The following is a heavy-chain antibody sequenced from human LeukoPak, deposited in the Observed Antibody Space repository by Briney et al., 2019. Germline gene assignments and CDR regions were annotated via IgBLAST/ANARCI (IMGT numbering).Heavy chain of an antibody. CDR2: INPNSGGT. J-gene: IGHJ4*02. Sequence: ASVKVSCKASGYTFTGYYMHWVRQAPGQGLEWMGWINPNSGGTNYAQKFQGWVTMTRDTSISTAYMELSRLRSDDTALYYCARETGRGYGSGSYYDYWGQGTLVTVSS. CDR3: ARETGRGYGSGSYYDY. CDR1: GYTFTGYY. D-gene: IGHD3-10*01. V-gene: IGHV1-2*04.